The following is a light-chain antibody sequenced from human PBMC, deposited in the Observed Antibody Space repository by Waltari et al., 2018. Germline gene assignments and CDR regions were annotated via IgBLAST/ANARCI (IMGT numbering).Light chain of an antibody. J-gene: IGKJ2*01. CDR1: QRVSSNY. CDR2: GAS. V-gene: IGKV3-20*01. Sequence: EIVLTQSPGTLSLSPGEPATLPRRANQRVSSNYFAWYQKKAGQSPRLLIYGASNRASGVPDRFSGRVSGAEFTLTISRLDPEDFAVYYCQQYGTPQGYIFGQGTKVDI. CDR3: QQYGTPQGYI.